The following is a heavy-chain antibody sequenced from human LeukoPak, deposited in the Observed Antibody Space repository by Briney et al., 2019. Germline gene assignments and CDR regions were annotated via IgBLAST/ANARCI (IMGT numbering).Heavy chain of an antibody. CDR1: GFPFSSYE. V-gene: IGHV3-48*03. CDR3: ARDEGYYFEY. J-gene: IGHJ4*02. Sequence: GGSLRLSCAASGFPFSSYEMNWVRQAPGKGLEWVSYISSSGDSIYYADSVKGRFTVSRDNAKKSLYLHMNSLRDDDTAVYYCARDEGYYFEYWGQGALVTVSS. CDR2: ISSSGDSI.